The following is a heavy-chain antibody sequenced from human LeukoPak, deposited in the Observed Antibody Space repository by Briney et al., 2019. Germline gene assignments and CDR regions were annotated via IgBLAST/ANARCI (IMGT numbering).Heavy chain of an antibody. D-gene: IGHD1-26*01. CDR2: ISNNGGYT. Sequence: AGGSLRLSCAASGFAFSSSAMSWVRQAPGKGLEWVSAISNNGGYTYYADSVQGRSTIFRDNAKNTLYLQMNSLRAEDTAVYYCVRDLGGRSGHWGQGTLVTVSS. CDR1: GFAFSSSA. V-gene: IGHV3-23*01. J-gene: IGHJ4*02. CDR3: VRDLGGRSGH.